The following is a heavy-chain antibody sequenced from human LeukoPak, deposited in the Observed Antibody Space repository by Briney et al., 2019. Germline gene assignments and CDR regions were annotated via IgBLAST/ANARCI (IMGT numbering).Heavy chain of an antibody. CDR2: ISSSSSYI. CDR1: GFTFSSYS. Sequence: GGSLRLSCAASGFTFSSYSMNWVRQAPGKGLEWVSSISSSSSYIYYADSVKGRFTISRDNAKNSLYLQMNSLRAEDTAVYYCASGVVGATDTGPNDYWGQGTLVTVSS. D-gene: IGHD1-26*01. J-gene: IGHJ4*02. CDR3: ASGVVGATDTGPNDY. V-gene: IGHV3-21*01.